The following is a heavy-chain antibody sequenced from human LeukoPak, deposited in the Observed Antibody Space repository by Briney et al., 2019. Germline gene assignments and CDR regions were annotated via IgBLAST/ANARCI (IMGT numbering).Heavy chain of an antibody. CDR3: ARVYCSSTSCYPGGWFDP. CDR1: GFTFSDYY. D-gene: IGHD2-2*01. Sequence: GGSLRLSCAASGFTFSDYYMSWIRQAPRKGLEWVSYISSSGSTIYYADSVKGRFTISRDNAKNSLYLQMNSLRAEDTAVYYCARVYCSSTSCYPGGWFDPWGQGTLVTVSS. CDR2: ISSSGSTI. V-gene: IGHV3-11*04. J-gene: IGHJ5*02.